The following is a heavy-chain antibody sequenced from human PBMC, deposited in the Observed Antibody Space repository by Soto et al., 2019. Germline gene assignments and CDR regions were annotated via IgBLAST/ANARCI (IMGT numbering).Heavy chain of an antibody. Sequence: SETLSLTCTVSGGSVRSGRYYWSWIRQPPGKGLEWIGYVFYSGSTRYNPSLNSRVTISVDTSKNQFSLKLTSVTAADTAVYYCATYSSSWFKPSYAFDIWGQGTMVTVSS. CDR1: GGSVRSGRYY. V-gene: IGHV4-61*01. D-gene: IGHD6-13*01. CDR3: ATYSSSWFKPSYAFDI. J-gene: IGHJ3*02. CDR2: VFYSGST.